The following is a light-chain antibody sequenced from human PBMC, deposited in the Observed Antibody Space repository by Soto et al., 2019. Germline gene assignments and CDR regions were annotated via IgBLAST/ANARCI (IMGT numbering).Light chain of an antibody. CDR2: EGS. V-gene: IGLV2-23*03. CDR3: CSYAGSSTFV. Sequence: QSVLTQPASVSGSPGQLITISCTGTSSDVGSYNLVSWYQQHPGKAPKLMIYEGSKRPSGVSNRFSGSKSGNTASLTISGLQAEDEGDYYCCSYAGSSTFVFGGGTKVTVL. J-gene: IGLJ2*01. CDR1: SSDVGSYNL.